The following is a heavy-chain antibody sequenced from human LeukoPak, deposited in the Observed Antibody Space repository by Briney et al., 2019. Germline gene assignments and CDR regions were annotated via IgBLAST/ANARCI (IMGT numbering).Heavy chain of an antibody. CDR3: ASRYCSSTSCYYATLMYGAFDP. D-gene: IGHD2-2*01. V-gene: IGHV3-23*01. J-gene: IGHJ5*02. Sequence: PGGSLRLSCAASGFTFSSYAMSWVRQAPGKGLEWVSAISGSGGSTYYADSVKGRFTISRDNSKNTLYLQMNSLRAEDTAVYYCASRYCSSTSCYYATLMYGAFDPWGQGTLVTVSS. CDR2: ISGSGGST. CDR1: GFTFSSYA.